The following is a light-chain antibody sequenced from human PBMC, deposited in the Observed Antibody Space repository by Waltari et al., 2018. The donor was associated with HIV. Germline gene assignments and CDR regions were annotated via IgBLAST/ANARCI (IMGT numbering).Light chain of an antibody. CDR3: AAWDDSLNAHVL. CDR2: NNN. CDR1: NSNIGSNT. J-gene: IGLJ2*01. Sequence: TQPPSASGTPGQRVTISCSGRNSNIGSNTVNWYQQLPGTAPKLLIYNNNQRPSGVSDRFSGSKSGTSASLAISGLQSEDEADYYCAAWDDSLNAHVLFGGGTKLTVL. V-gene: IGLV1-44*01.